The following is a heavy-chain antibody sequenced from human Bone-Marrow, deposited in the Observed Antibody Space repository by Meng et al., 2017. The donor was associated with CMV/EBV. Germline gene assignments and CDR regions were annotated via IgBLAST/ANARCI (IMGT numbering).Heavy chain of an antibody. CDR2: ISAYNGNT. CDR3: ARVRFYDGLDV. Sequence: VKVSCKASGYTFTGYYMHWVRQAPGQGIEWMGWISAYNGNTNYAQKLQGRVTMTTDTSTSTAYMELSRLTADDTAVYYCARVRFYDGLDVWGQGTTVTVSS. CDR1: GYTFTGYY. J-gene: IGHJ6*02. V-gene: IGHV1-18*04.